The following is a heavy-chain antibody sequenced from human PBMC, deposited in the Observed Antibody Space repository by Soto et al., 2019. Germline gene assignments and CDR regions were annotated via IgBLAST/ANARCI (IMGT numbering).Heavy chain of an antibody. CDR2: IYYTGST. CDR1: GGPIISSNYY. V-gene: IGHV4-39*01. CDR3: ARLNKPGWFDP. Sequence: QLQLQESGPGLVKPSETLSLTCTVSGGPIISSNYYWAWIRQPPGTGLEWIGTIYYTGSTYYNPSLKRRITMSVDTSKSQFSLTLSSVTAADTAVYYCARLNKPGWFDPWGQGTLVTVSS. J-gene: IGHJ5*02.